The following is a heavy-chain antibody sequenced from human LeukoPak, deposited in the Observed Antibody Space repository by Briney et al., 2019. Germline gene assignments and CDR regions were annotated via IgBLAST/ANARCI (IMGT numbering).Heavy chain of an antibody. V-gene: IGHV3-21*01. D-gene: IGHD3-3*01. CDR1: GFTFSSYS. Sequence: GGSLRLSCAASGFTFSSYSMNWVRQAPGKGLEWVSSISSSSSYIYYADSVKGRFTISRDNSKNTLYLQMNSLRAEDTAVYYCARVGRGYYKYWGQGTLVTVSS. CDR2: ISSSSSYI. J-gene: IGHJ4*02. CDR3: ARVGRGYYKY.